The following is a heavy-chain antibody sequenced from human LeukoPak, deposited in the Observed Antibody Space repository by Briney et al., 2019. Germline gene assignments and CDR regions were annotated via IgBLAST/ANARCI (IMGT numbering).Heavy chain of an antibody. V-gene: IGHV4-59*01. J-gene: IGHJ3*02. D-gene: IGHD2-21*02. CDR2: IYYSGSN. Sequence: PSETLSLTCTVSGGSISNYYWSWTRQPPGKGLEWIGYIYYSGSNNYNPSLKSRVTISIDTSKNQFSLKLSSVTAADTAVYYCARYSYCGGDCYDAFDIWGQGTMVTVSS. CDR1: GGSISNYY. CDR3: ARYSYCGGDCYDAFDI.